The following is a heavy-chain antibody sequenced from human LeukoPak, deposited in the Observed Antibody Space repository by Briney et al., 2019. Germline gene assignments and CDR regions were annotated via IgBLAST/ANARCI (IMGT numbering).Heavy chain of an antibody. CDR2: FYDTRSP. Sequence: PSETLSLTCTVSGGSISLYYWSWIRQPPGKGLECIGYFYDTRSPKYNPSLERRVTISVDMSRNQFSLNRTSVTDADTAVYYCARGRGSLTYWGQGTLATVSS. CDR1: GGSISLYY. J-gene: IGHJ4*02. V-gene: IGHV4-59*01. CDR3: ARGRGSLTY. D-gene: IGHD3-10*01.